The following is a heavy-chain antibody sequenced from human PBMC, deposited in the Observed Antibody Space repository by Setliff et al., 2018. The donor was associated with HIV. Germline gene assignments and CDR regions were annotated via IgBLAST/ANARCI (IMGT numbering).Heavy chain of an antibody. Sequence: GASVKVSCKASGFIFTHYYIHWLRQAPGQGLEWMGRISPNSGGTQFAQKFQGRVALTRDTSISTAYMELSGLRSDDTPVYYCAKGQGPVDYWGQGTLVTVSS. CDR1: GFIFTHYY. CDR2: ISPNSGGT. J-gene: IGHJ4*02. CDR3: AKGQGPVDY. V-gene: IGHV1-2*06.